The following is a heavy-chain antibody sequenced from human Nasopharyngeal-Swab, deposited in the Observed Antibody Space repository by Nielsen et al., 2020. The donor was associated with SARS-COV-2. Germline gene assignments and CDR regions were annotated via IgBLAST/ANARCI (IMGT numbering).Heavy chain of an antibody. Sequence: GGYLKPSCAASRFTFGDYAMHWGRQATGKGLEWVSGISWNSGSIGYADSVKGRFTISRDNAKNSLYLQMNSLRAEDTALYYCAKEMVGAAGWGQGTLVTVSS. J-gene: IGHJ4*02. D-gene: IGHD6-13*01. CDR1: RFTFGDYA. CDR3: AKEMVGAAG. V-gene: IGHV3-9*01. CDR2: ISWNSGSI.